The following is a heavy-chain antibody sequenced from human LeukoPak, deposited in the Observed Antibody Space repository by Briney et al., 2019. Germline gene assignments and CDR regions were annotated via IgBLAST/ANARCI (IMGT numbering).Heavy chain of an antibody. D-gene: IGHD2-2*01. CDR2: IKSKTDGGTT. Sequence: GGSLRLSCAASGFTFSNAWMSWVRQAPGKGLEWVGRIKSKTDGGTTDYAAPVKGRFTISRDDSKNTLYLQMNSLKTEDTAVYYCTTDAANIVVVPAALENIDYWGQGTLVTVSS. CDR1: GFTFSNAW. CDR3: TTDAANIVVVPAALENIDY. V-gene: IGHV3-15*01. J-gene: IGHJ4*02.